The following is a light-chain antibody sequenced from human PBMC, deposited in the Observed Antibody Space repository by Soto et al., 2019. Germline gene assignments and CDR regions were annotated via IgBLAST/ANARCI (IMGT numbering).Light chain of an antibody. CDR2: GAS. V-gene: IGKV3-15*01. CDR1: QAINNN. Sequence: VLTQAPDTLSVSPVERATLSCMASQAINNNVAWYQLKDGQVPRLLIYGASTRAADVPARFSGGGSGTEFTLTISSLQSEDFAEYHCQQYNNWPQTFGQGTKVDIK. J-gene: IGKJ1*01. CDR3: QQYNNWPQT.